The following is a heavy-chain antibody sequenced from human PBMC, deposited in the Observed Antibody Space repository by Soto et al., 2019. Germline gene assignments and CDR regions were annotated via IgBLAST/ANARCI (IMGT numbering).Heavy chain of an antibody. J-gene: IGHJ4*02. CDR1: GGSISSGGYS. V-gene: IGHV4-30-2*01. CDR2: IYHSGST. Sequence: QLQLQEYGSGLVKPSQTLSLTCAVSGGSISSGGYSWSWIRQPPGKGLEWIGYIYHSGSTYYNPSLKSRVTIQVDRSKNQFSLKLSSVTAADTAVYYCAREGYGDELDYWGQGTLVTVSS. D-gene: IGHD4-17*01. CDR3: AREGYGDELDY.